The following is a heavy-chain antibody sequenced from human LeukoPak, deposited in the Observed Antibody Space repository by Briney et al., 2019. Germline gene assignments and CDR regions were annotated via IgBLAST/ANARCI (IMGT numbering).Heavy chain of an antibody. V-gene: IGHV1-2*02. CDR2: INPNSGGT. CDR3: ARVLALSGSYCSGY. Sequence: ASVKVSCKASGYTFTGYYMHWVRQAPGQGLEWMGWINPNSGGTNYAQEFQGRVTMTRDTSISTAYMELSRLRSDDTAVYYCARVLALSGSYCSGYWGQGTLVTVSS. CDR1: GYTFTGYY. D-gene: IGHD1-26*01. J-gene: IGHJ4*02.